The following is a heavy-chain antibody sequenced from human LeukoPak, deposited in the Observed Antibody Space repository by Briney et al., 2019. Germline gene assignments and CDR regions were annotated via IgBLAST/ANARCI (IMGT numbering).Heavy chain of an antibody. CDR3: ASDDGNTWLLDS. CDR2: IIPGNGNT. J-gene: IGHJ4*02. D-gene: IGHD5-24*01. V-gene: IGHV1-3*01. Sequence: ASVKVSCKASGYTFSTYAMHWVRHAPGQSLEWMGWIIPGNGNTKYSQNFQGRVTITTDTSASTAYMELSSLRSEDTAMYYCASDDGNTWLLDSWGQGTLVTVSS. CDR1: GYTFSTYA.